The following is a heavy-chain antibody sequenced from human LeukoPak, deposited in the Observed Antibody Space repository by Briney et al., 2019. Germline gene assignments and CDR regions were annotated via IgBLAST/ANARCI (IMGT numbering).Heavy chain of an antibody. Sequence: GRCLRLSCAASGFTFSSFAMSWVRQAPGKGLEWVSAISGSGGSTYYADSVKGRFTISRDNSKNTLYLQMNSLRAEETAVYYCAKKVWYGSGSDVDYWGQGTLVTVSS. D-gene: IGHD3-10*01. CDR2: ISGSGGST. CDR3: AKKVWYGSGSDVDY. V-gene: IGHV3-23*01. CDR1: GFTFSSFA. J-gene: IGHJ4*02.